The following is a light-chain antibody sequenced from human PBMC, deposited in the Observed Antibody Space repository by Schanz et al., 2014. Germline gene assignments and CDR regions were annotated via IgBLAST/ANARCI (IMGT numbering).Light chain of an antibody. CDR1: SSDVGGYNY. Sequence: QSALTQPASVSGSPGQSITISCTGTSSDVGGYNYVTWYQQHPGKAPKFVIYDVSNRPSGVSNRFSGSKSGNTASLTISGLQAEDEADYYCISYAGSNILVFGGGTKLTVL. CDR3: ISYAGSNILV. CDR2: DVS. V-gene: IGLV2-14*01. J-gene: IGLJ3*02.